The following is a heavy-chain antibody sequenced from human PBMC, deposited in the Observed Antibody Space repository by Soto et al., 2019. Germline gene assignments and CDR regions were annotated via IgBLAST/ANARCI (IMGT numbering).Heavy chain of an antibody. CDR2: IYYSGST. J-gene: IGHJ6*03. Sequence: SETLSLTCTVSGGSISSYYWSWIRQPPGKGLEWIGYIYYSGSTNYNPSLKSRVTISVDTSKNQFSLKLSSVTAADTAVYYCARAHPSDYGDPRPIRYYYYYYMDVWGKGTTVTVSS. CDR1: GGSISSYY. CDR3: ARAHPSDYGDPRPIRYYYYYYMDV. D-gene: IGHD4-17*01. V-gene: IGHV4-59*01.